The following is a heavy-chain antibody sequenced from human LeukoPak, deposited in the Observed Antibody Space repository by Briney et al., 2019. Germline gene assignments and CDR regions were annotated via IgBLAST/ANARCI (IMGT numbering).Heavy chain of an antibody. Sequence: GESLKIPCKGSGYSFTSYWIGWVRQMPGKGLEWMGIIYPGDSDTRYSPSFQGQVTISADKSIRTAYLQWSSLKASDTAMYYCARLPKDIVVVVAATHWGQGTLVTVSS. CDR2: IYPGDSDT. D-gene: IGHD2-15*01. J-gene: IGHJ4*02. CDR3: ARLPKDIVVVVAATH. CDR1: GYSFTSYW. V-gene: IGHV5-51*01.